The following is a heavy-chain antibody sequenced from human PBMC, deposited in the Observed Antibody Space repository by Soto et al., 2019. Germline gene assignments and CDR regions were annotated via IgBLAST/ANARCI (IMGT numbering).Heavy chain of an antibody. CDR2: IWYDGSNK. Sequence: QVQLVESGGGVVQPGRSLRLSCAASGFTFSSYGMHWVRQAPGKGLEWVAVIWYDGSNKYYADSVKGRFTTSRDNSTNTLYLQINSLRAEDTAVYYCARDCAGYSSGWYQRGGFDYLGQGTLVTVSS. J-gene: IGHJ4*02. D-gene: IGHD6-19*01. V-gene: IGHV3-33*01. CDR3: ARDCAGYSSGWYQRGGFDY. CDR1: GFTFSSYG.